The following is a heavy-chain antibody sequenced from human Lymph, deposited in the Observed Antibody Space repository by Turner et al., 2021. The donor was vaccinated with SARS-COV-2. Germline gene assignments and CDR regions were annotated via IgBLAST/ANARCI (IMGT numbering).Heavy chain of an antibody. V-gene: IGHV5-51*01. J-gene: IGHJ4*02. D-gene: IGHD3-3*01. Sequence: EVQLVQSGAEVKEPGGALKISGKGSGYSFTTYWIGWVLQMPGKGLEWMGIIYPGDSDTSYCPSFQGQVTISADKSISTAYLQWSSLKASATAMYYCARREWGGSLGHIDYWGQGTLVTVSS. CDR1: GYSFTTYW. CDR2: IYPGDSDT. CDR3: ARREWGGSLGHIDY.